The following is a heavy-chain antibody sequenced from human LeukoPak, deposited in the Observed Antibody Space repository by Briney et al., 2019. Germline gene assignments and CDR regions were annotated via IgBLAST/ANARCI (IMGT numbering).Heavy chain of an antibody. CDR3: ASTPSHYYGSGSYQCTEEYFQH. CDR2: TYYRSKWYN. D-gene: IGHD3-10*01. V-gene: IGHV6-1*01. Sequence: SQTLSLTCAISGDSVSSNSAAWNWIRQSPSRGLEWLGRTYYRSKWYNDYAVSVKSRITINPDTSKNQFSLQLNSVAPEDTAVYYCASTPSHYYGSGSYQCTEEYFQHWGQGTLVTVSS. CDR1: GDSVSSNSAA. J-gene: IGHJ1*01.